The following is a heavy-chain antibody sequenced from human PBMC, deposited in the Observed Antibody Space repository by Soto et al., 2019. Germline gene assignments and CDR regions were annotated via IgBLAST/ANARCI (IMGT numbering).Heavy chain of an antibody. J-gene: IGHJ1*01. CDR2: IIPILGIA. Sequence: SVKVSCKASGGTFSSYSISWVRQAPGQGLEWMGRIIPILGIANYAQKFQGRVTITADKSTSTAYMELSSLRSEDTAVYFCGRGGDAHKMGRHWGPGTLVTVSS. CDR1: GGTFSSYS. D-gene: IGHD2-2*01. CDR3: GRGGDAHKMGRH. V-gene: IGHV1-69*04.